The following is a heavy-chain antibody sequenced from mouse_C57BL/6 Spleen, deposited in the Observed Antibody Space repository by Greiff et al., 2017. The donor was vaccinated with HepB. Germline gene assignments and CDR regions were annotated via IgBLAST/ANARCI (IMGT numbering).Heavy chain of an antibody. CDR2: ISYSGNT. CDR1: VYSITSGYD. D-gene: IGHD2-5*01. V-gene: IGHV3-1*01. CDR3: ARESNYPYAMDY. J-gene: IGHJ4*01. Sequence: EVQLVESGPGMVKPSQSLSLTCTVTVYSITSGYDWHWIRHFPGNKLERIDYISYSGNTNYNPSLKSRITITHDTSKNHFFLKLSPVTTEDTATYYCARESNYPYAMDYWGQGTSVTVSS.